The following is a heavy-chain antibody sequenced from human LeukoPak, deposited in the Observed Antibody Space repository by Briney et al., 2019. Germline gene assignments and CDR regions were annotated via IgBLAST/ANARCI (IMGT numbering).Heavy chain of an antibody. Sequence: GGTLRLSCAVSGFNFTNARMSWVRQAPGKGLEWVGRIRSKTEGGSTDYAGSVKGRFTISRDDSKNTLYLQMNSLKSEDTAVYHCSTDSYSSGWQAWGQGTLVTVSS. CDR1: GFNFTNAR. CDR2: IRSKTEGGST. D-gene: IGHD6-19*01. CDR3: STDSYSSGWQA. V-gene: IGHV3-15*01. J-gene: IGHJ5*02.